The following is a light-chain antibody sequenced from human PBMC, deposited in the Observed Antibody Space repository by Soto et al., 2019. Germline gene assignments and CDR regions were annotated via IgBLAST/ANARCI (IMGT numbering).Light chain of an antibody. CDR2: GAS. CDR1: QMISRSY. Sequence: EIVLTQSPGTLSVSPGERATLSCRASQMISRSYLAWYQQRPGQALRLLIYGASTRATSIPDRFSGGGSGTDFTLSITRLEPEDFAVYYCQQYRTSPYTFGRGTKLDIK. J-gene: IGKJ2*01. V-gene: IGKV3-20*01. CDR3: QQYRTSPYT.